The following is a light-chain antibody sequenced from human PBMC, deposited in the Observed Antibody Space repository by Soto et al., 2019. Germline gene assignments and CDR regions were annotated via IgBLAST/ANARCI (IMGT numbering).Light chain of an antibody. V-gene: IGKV2-28*01. Sequence: DIVMTQSPLSLPVTPGEPASISCRSSQSLLHSNGYNYLDWYLQKPGQSPQLLIYLGSNRASGVPVRVSGSGSGTHFALKISRVEAEDVGVYYCMQALQTPYTFGQGTKREIK. CDR2: LGS. CDR3: MQALQTPYT. CDR1: QSLLHSNGYNY. J-gene: IGKJ2*01.